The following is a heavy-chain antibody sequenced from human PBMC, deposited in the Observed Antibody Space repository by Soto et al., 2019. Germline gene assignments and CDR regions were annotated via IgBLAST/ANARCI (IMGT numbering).Heavy chain of an antibody. CDR1: GGSISSYY. D-gene: IGHD3-3*01. J-gene: IGHJ5*02. CDR2: IYYSGST. CDR3: ARTLYYDFWSGYRNWFAP. Sequence: SETLSLTCTVSGGSISSYYWSWIRQPPWKGLEWIGYIYYSGSTNYNPSLKSRVTISVDTSKNQFSLKLSSVTAADTAVYYCARTLYYDFWSGYRNWFAPWGQGTLVKVSS. V-gene: IGHV4-59*01.